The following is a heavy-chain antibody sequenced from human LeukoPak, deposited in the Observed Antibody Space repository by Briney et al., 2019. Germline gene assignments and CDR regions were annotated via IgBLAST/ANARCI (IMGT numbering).Heavy chain of an antibody. CDR2: ISGSGGST. CDR1: GFTFSSYA. J-gene: IGHJ6*03. CDR3: AKFLAFVDTAMVGPRYMDV. V-gene: IGHV3-23*01. Sequence: PGGSLRLSCAASGFTFSSYAMSWVRQAPGKGLEWVSAISGSGGSTYYADSVKGRFTISRDNSKNTLYLQMNSLRAEDTAVYYCAKFLAFVDTAMVGPRYMDVWGKGTTVTVSS. D-gene: IGHD5-18*01.